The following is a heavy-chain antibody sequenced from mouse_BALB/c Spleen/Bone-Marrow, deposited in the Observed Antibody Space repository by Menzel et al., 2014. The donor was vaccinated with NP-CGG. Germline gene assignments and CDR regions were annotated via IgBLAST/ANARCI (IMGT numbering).Heavy chain of an antibody. CDR1: GYTFTDYY. V-gene: IGHV1-19*01. Sequence: VQLQQPGPELVKPGASVKMSCKASGYTFTDYYMDWVKQSHGESFERIGRVHPYNGGTSYNQKFKGKATLTVDKSSSTTFIELISLTSEDASVCYCAGKRVRWLLLYWGQGTTLTVSS. CDR3: AGKRVRWLLLY. D-gene: IGHD2-3*01. CDR2: VHPYNGGT. J-gene: IGHJ2*01.